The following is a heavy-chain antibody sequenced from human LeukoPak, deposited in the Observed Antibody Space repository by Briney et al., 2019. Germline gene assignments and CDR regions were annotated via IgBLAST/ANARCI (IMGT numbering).Heavy chain of an antibody. CDR3: ARGPIDWRWNWFDP. CDR1: GFTFSSYG. D-gene: IGHD3-9*01. CDR2: IRYDGSNK. V-gene: IGHV3-30*02. J-gene: IGHJ5*02. Sequence: GGSLRLSCAASGFTFSSYGMHWVRQAPGKGPEWVAFIRYDGSNKYYADSVKGRFTISRDNSKNTLYLQMNSLRADDTAVYYCARGPIDWRWNWFDPWGQGTLVTVSS.